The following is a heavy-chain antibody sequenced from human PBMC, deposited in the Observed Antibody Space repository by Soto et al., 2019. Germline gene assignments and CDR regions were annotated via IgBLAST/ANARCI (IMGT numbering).Heavy chain of an antibody. CDR2: IYPDDSDT. J-gene: IGHJ6*02. CDR1: GYSFSTYW. CDR3: ARQDGYGKDNMDV. Sequence: PGESLKISCKGSGYSFSTYWIGWVRQMPVKGLEWMGIIYPDDSDTKYSPSFQGQVTISADKSISTAYLQWSSLKASDTAMYYCARQDGYGKDNMDVWGQGTTVTVSS. D-gene: IGHD3-22*01. V-gene: IGHV5-51*01.